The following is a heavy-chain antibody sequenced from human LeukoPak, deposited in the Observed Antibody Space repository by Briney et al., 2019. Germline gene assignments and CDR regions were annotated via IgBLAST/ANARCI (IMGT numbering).Heavy chain of an antibody. CDR2: INSDGSST. D-gene: IGHD6-13*01. V-gene: IGHV3-74*01. J-gene: IGHJ3*02. CDR1: GFTISSYC. CDR3: AREGIAAAVNAFDI. Sequence: AGSLTLSCAASGFTISSYCMHWVRQAPGKGLVWFSRINSDGSSTSYADSVTGRFIISRDNAKNTLYLQMNSLRAEDTAVYYCAREGIAAAVNAFDIWGQGTMVTVSS.